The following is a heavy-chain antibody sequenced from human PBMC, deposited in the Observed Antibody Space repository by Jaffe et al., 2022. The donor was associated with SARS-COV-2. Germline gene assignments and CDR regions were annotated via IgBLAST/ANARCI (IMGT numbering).Heavy chain of an antibody. V-gene: IGHV4-59*01. Sequence: QVQLQESGPGLVEPSETLSLTCSVSGDSTGTFSWSWIRQPPGKGLEWIGQIYYSGTTNYNPSLKSRVTISLDTFNNQFSLNVTSATAADTAVYYCARDYGEKFGHMDVWGKGTTVIVS. CDR3: ARDYGEKFGHMDV. CDR2: IYYSGTT. CDR1: GDSTGTFS. J-gene: IGHJ6*03. D-gene: IGHD3-10*01.